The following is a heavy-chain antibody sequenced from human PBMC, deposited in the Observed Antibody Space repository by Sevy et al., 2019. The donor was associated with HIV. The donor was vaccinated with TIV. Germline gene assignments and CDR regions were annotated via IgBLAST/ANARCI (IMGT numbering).Heavy chain of an antibody. V-gene: IGHV3-7*03. CDR1: GFTFSSYW. CDR3: AGDCSSAGCLSGMDV. D-gene: IGHD2-2*01. CDR2: IKRDGSEK. J-gene: IGHJ6*02. Sequence: GGSLRLSCAASGFTFSSYWMSWVRQAPGKGLEWVANIKRDGSEKYYVDSVKGRFTISRDNAKNSLYLQMNSLRAEDTAVYYCAGDCSSAGCLSGMDVWGQGTTVTVSS.